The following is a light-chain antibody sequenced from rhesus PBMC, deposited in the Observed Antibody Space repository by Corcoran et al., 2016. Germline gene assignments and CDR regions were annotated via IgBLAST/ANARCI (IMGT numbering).Light chain of an antibody. Sequence: SYDVTQPRSVSVSPGQTVTITCGGDNIGKKNVHWYQQKPAQAPVLVIYHDSDRPPGIPERFSGSNSGNTATLTISGVEAGDEADYYCQVWDSSSNHYIFGAGTRLTVL. CDR1: NIGKKN. CDR3: QVWDSSSNHYI. J-gene: IGLJ1*01. V-gene: IGLV3-29*01. CDR2: HDS.